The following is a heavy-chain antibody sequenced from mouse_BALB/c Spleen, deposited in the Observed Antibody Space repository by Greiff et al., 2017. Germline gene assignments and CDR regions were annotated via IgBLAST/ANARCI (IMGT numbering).Heavy chain of an antibody. CDR1: GYAFTNYL. Sequence: QVQLQQSGAELVRPGTSVKVSCKASGYAFTNYLIEWVKQRPGQGLEWIGVINPGSGGTNYNEKFKGKATLTADKSSSTAYMQLSSLTSDDSAVYFCARYYYGSSLYAMDYWGQGTSVTVSS. J-gene: IGHJ4*01. CDR3: ARYYYGSSLYAMDY. D-gene: IGHD1-1*01. CDR2: INPGSGGT. V-gene: IGHV1-54*01.